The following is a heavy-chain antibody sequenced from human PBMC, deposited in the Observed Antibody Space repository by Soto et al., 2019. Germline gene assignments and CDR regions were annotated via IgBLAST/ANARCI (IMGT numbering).Heavy chain of an antibody. CDR3: ARVDRYRIAVAGCFDY. D-gene: IGHD6-19*01. CDR1: GYTFTSYG. V-gene: IGHV1-18*01. Sequence: GASVKVSCKASGYTFTSYGISWVRQAPGQGLEWMGWISAYNGNTNYAQKLQGRVTMTTDTSTSTAYMELRSLRSDDTAVYYCARVDRYRIAVAGCFDYWGQGTLVTVSS. J-gene: IGHJ4*02. CDR2: ISAYNGNT.